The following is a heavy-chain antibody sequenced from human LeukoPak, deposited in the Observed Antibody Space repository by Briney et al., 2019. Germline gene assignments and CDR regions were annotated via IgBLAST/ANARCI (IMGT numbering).Heavy chain of an antibody. CDR3: ARSSGSYPLDY. V-gene: IGHV3-64*01. J-gene: IGHJ4*02. Sequence: GGSLRLSXAASGFTFRSYAMHWVRQAPGKGLEYVSAISSNGGSTYYANSVKGRFTISRDNSKNTLYLQMGSLRAEDMAVYYCARSSGSYPLDYWGQGTLVTVSS. D-gene: IGHD1-26*01. CDR2: ISSNGGST. CDR1: GFTFRSYA.